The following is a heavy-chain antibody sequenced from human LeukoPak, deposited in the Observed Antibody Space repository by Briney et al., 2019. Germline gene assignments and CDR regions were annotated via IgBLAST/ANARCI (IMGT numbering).Heavy chain of an antibody. CDR3: ATVWFGP. CDR1: GLTFSTYA. V-gene: IGHV3-30-3*01. Sequence: GRSLRLSCAASGLTFSTYAMHWVRQAPGKGLEWVAVISYDGSNKYYADSVRGRFTISRDNSKNTLYLQMNSLRAEDTAVYYCATVWFGPWGQGTLVTVSS. J-gene: IGHJ5*02. CDR2: ISYDGSNK.